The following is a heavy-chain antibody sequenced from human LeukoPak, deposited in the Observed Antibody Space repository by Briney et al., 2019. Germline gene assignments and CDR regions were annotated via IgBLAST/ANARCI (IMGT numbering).Heavy chain of an antibody. V-gene: IGHV3-11*01. CDR1: GFTFSDYY. J-gene: IGHJ4*02. CDR2: ISSSGSTI. D-gene: IGHD3-10*01. CDR3: ARDFGMVRGVAGNSGGRAPLDY. Sequence: GGSLRLSCAASGFTFSDYYMSWIRQAPGKGLEWVSYISSSGSTIYYADSVKGRFTISRDNAKNSLYLQMNSLRAEDTAVYYCARDFGMVRGVAGNSGGRAPLDYWGQGTLVTVSS.